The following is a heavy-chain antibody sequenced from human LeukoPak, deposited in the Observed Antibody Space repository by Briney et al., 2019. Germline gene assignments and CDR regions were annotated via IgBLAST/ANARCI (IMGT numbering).Heavy chain of an antibody. V-gene: IGHV4-34*01. D-gene: IGHD4-11*01. CDR3: ARDRVTTGGFDP. CDR1: GGSFSNY. Sequence: PSETLSLTCAVYGGSFSNYWSWIRQPPGKGLEWIGEINQRGSTKYNPSLKGRVTISDDTSKKQFSLKLSFVTAADTAVYYCARDRVTTGGFDPWGQGTLVTVSS. CDR2: INQRGST. J-gene: IGHJ5*02.